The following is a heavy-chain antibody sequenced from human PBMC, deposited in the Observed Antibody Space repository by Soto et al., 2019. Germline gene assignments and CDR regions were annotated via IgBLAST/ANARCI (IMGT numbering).Heavy chain of an antibody. Sequence: EVHLVESGGGLVQRGGSLRLSCAASGFTFRAYWMSWVGQAPGKGLEWVANIDQDGSGKYYVDSVRGRFTISRDNADNSLYLQTNSLRDEDTAVYFCARRREGTGRTVDYWGQGTLVTVSS. V-gene: IGHV3-7*05. CDR2: IDQDGSGK. J-gene: IGHJ4*02. CDR1: GFTFRAYW. D-gene: IGHD4-17*01. CDR3: ARRREGTGRTVDY.